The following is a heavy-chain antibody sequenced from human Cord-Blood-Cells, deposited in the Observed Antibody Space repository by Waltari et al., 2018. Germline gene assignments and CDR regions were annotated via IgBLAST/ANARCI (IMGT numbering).Heavy chain of an antibody. CDR2: IYTSGST. CDR1: GGSISSSY. CDR3: ARGIFLGTQNWFDP. D-gene: IGHD3-3*01. V-gene: IGHV4-4*07. Sequence: QVQLQESGPGLVTPSETLSLTCTVSGGSISSSYWSWIRQPAGKGLEWIGRIYTSGSTNYNPSLKSRDTMSVDTSKNQFSLKLSSVTAADTAVYYCARGIFLGTQNWFDPWGQGTLVTVSS. J-gene: IGHJ5*02.